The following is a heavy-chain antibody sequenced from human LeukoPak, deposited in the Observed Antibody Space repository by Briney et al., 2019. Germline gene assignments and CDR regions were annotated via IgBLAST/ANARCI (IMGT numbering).Heavy chain of an antibody. Sequence: SETLSLTCTVSGGSIRSYYWTWIRQPPGKGLEWIGYIYYSGSTDYNPSLKSRVTISADTSKNQFSLKLSSVTAADAAVYYCARNFERTRGWFDPWGQGTLVTVSS. CDR3: ARNFERTRGWFDP. CDR2: IYYSGST. J-gene: IGHJ5*02. CDR1: GGSIRSYY. D-gene: IGHD2-2*01. V-gene: IGHV4-59*01.